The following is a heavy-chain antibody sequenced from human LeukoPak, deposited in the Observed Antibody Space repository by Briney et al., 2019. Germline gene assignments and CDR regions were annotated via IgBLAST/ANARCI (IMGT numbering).Heavy chain of an antibody. CDR2: IYYSGST. Sequence: SETLSLTCAVYGGSFSGYYWSWIRQPPGKGLEWIGYIYYSGSTNYNPSLKSRVTISVDTSKNQFSLKLSSVTAADTAVYYCARRLGVVITHDAFDIWGQGTMVTVSS. CDR1: GGSFSGYY. CDR3: ARRLGVVITHDAFDI. J-gene: IGHJ3*02. D-gene: IGHD3-3*01. V-gene: IGHV4-59*01.